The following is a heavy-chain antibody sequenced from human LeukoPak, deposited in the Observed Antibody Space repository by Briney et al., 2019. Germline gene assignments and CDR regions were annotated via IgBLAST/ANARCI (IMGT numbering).Heavy chain of an antibody. J-gene: IGHJ6*03. Sequence: SETLSLTCTVSGGSISSYYWSWIRQPPGKGLEWIGEINHSGSTNYNPSLKSRVTISVDTSKNQFSLKLSSVTAADTAVYYCAMVRGVRSYYYYYYMDVWGKGTTVTVSS. CDR3: AMVRGVRSYYYYYYMDV. CDR1: GGSISSYY. D-gene: IGHD3-10*01. V-gene: IGHV4-34*01. CDR2: INHSGST.